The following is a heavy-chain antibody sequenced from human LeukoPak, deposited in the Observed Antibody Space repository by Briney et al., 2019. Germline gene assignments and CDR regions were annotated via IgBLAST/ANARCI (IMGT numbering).Heavy chain of an antibody. Sequence: KPSETLSLTCAVSGGSISSGGYSWSWIRQPPGKGLEWIGYIYHSGSTYYNPSLKSRVTISVDRSKNQFSLKLSSVTAADTAVYYCARGGAVAGLDYWGQGTLVTVSS. V-gene: IGHV4-30-2*01. CDR3: ARGGAVAGLDY. D-gene: IGHD6-19*01. J-gene: IGHJ4*02. CDR1: GGSISSGGYS. CDR2: IYHSGST.